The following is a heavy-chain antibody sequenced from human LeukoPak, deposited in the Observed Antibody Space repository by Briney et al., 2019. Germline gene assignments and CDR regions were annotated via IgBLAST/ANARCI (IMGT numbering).Heavy chain of an antibody. CDR3: ARAMYYDILTGTLPGYYYYGMDV. V-gene: IGHV4-59*01. Sequence: SETLSLTCTVSGGSISSYYWSWIRQPPGKGLEWIGYIYYSGSTNYNPSLKSRVTISVDTSKNQFSLKLSSVTAADTAVYYCARAMYYDILTGTLPGYYYYGMDVWGQGTTVTVSS. CDR2: IYYSGST. J-gene: IGHJ6*02. D-gene: IGHD3-9*01. CDR1: GGSISSYY.